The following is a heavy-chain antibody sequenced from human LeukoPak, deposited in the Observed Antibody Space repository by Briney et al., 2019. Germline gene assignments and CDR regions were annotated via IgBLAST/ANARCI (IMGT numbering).Heavy chain of an antibody. D-gene: IGHD4-17*01. Sequence: GSSARLSCAASGYTFSSYGMHWVRQAPGKGLEWVAVIWYDGSNKYYADSVKGRFTISRDNSKNTLYLQMNSLRAEDTAVYYCARDDLRVGMDFWGKGTTVTVSS. J-gene: IGHJ6*04. CDR1: GYTFSSYG. CDR2: IWYDGSNK. V-gene: IGHV3-33*01. CDR3: ARDDLRVGMDF.